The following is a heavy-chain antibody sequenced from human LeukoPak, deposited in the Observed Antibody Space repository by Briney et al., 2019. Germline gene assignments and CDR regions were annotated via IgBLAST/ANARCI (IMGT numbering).Heavy chain of an antibody. CDR1: NYTLTRYG. Sequence: ASVKVSCKASNYTLTRYGISWVRQAPGQGLEWMGWSSAYNGNTNYAQKFRGRVTMTTDTSTNTADMELRSLRSDDTAVYYCARGYGTLITMVRGATEHWGQGTLVTVSS. V-gene: IGHV1-18*01. CDR2: SSAYNGNT. J-gene: IGHJ1*01. CDR3: ARGYGTLITMVRGATEH. D-gene: IGHD3-10*01.